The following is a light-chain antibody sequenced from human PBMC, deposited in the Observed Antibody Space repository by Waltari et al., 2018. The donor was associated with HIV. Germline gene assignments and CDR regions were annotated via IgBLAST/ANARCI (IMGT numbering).Light chain of an antibody. CDR3: QTWDSTSAYV. V-gene: IGLV3-1*01. CDR2: QNT. Sequence: SFGLTQSPSVSVSPGQTATITCSGDKLGDNYACWYQQKPGPSPMLVIYQNTKRPSGIPERFSGSNSGNTATLTISGTQAMDEADYYCQTWDSTSAYVFGTGTKVTVL. CDR1: KLGDNY. J-gene: IGLJ1*01.